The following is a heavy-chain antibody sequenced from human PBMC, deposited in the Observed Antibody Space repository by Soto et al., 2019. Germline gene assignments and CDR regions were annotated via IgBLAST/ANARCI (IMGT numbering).Heavy chain of an antibody. CDR3: ARDLYSSSWYRNGFDY. CDR1: GYTFTSYG. D-gene: IGHD6-13*01. J-gene: IGHJ4*02. CDR2: INAYNGNT. V-gene: IGHV1-18*01. Sequence: ASVKVSCKASGYTFTSYGISWARQSPGQGLEWMGWINAYNGNTNYAQKLQGRVTMTRDTSTSTVYMELSSLRSEDTAVYYCARDLYSSSWYRNGFDYWGQGTLVTVSS.